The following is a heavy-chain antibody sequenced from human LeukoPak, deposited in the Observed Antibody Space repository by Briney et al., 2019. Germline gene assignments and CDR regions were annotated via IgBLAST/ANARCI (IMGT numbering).Heavy chain of an antibody. D-gene: IGHD3-9*01. CDR1: GVSISSYY. V-gene: IGHV3-23*01. CDR2: ISGSGGST. Sequence: PSETLSLTCTVSGVSISSYYWSWIRQAPGKGLEWVSAISGSGGSTYYADSVKGRFTISRDNSKNTLYLQMNSLRAEDTAVYYCANLPVLTGYPQDYWGQGTLVTVSS. J-gene: IGHJ4*02. CDR3: ANLPVLTGYPQDY.